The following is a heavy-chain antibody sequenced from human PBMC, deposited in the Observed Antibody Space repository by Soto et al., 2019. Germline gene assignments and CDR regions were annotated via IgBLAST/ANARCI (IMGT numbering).Heavy chain of an antibody. CDR2: IYYSGST. V-gene: IGHV4-30-4*01. D-gene: IGHD3-9*01. CDR3: ARGRYFDSGIYFDY. Sequence: PSETLSLTCTVSGGSISSGDYYWSWIRQPPGKGLEWIGYIYYSGSTYYNPSLKSRVTISVDTSKNQFSLKLSSVTAADTSVYYCARGRYFDSGIYFDYWGQGTLVTVSS. CDR1: GGSISSGDYY. J-gene: IGHJ4*02.